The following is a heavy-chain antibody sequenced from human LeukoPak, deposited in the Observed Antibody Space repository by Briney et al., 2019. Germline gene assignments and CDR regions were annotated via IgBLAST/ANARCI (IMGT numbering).Heavy chain of an antibody. CDR3: AATGLAGGMDV. D-gene: IGHD3-10*01. Sequence: GGSLRLSCAASGFTFSSSAMHWVRQAPGKGLEYVSAIRSNGGSTYYASSVKGRFTISRDTSKNTLYLQVGSLRAEDMAVYYCAATGLAGGMDVWGQGTTVTVSS. CDR2: IRSNGGST. J-gene: IGHJ6*02. V-gene: IGHV3-64*01. CDR1: GFTFSSSA.